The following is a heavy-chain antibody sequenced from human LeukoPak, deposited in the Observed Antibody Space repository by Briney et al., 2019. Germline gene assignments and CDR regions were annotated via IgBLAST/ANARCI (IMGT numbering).Heavy chain of an antibody. CDR3: ARDVGYGYYYYYYMDV. J-gene: IGHJ6*03. Sequence: PGGSLRLSCAASGFTFSSYWMSWVRQAPGKGLERVANIKQDGSEKYYVDSVKGRFTISRDNAKNSLYLQMNSLRAEDTAVYYCARDVGYGYYYYYYMDVWGKGTTVTVSS. CDR1: GFTFSSYW. D-gene: IGHD5-18*01. CDR2: IKQDGSEK. V-gene: IGHV3-7*01.